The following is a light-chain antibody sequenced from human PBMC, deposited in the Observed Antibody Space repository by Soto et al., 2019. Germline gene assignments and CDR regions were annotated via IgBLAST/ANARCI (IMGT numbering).Light chain of an antibody. CDR3: QQDGSSPLT. CDR1: QRLITTY. CDR2: GAS. J-gene: IGKJ5*01. Sequence: EIVLTQSPGTLSLSPGERATLSCRASQRLITTYLAWYQQKPGQAPRLLFSGASNRATGSPDRFSGSGSGTDFTLTISSLEPEDFAVYYCQQDGSSPLTFGQGTRLEIK. V-gene: IGKV3-20*01.